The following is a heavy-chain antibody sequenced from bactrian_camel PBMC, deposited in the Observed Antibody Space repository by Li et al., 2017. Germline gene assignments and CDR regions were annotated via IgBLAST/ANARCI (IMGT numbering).Heavy chain of an antibody. J-gene: IGHJ6*01. CDR1: GEPYTTCE. D-gene: IGHD3*01. Sequence: HVQLVESGGGSVQAGGSLKLSCVASGEPYTTCEMGWHRQAPGKERELVSSIRSSDGTIKYADSVKGRFTISPDNAKNTVYLQMNSLKPEDTAMYYCAATSYGLILSCSAALADFGYWGQGTQVTVS. V-gene: IGHV3S68*01. CDR3: AATSYGLILSCSAALADFGY. CDR2: IRSSDGTI.